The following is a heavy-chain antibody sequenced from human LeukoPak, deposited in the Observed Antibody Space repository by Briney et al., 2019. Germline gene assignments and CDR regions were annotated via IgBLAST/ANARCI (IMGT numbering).Heavy chain of an antibody. Sequence: SETLSLTCTVSGGSISSGNYYWSWIRQPAGKGLEWVGRIYNSGSTNYNPSLKSRVTISVDTSKNQFSLKLSSVTAADTAVYYCARGPMSDSSGWYPGFDPWGQGTLVTVSS. J-gene: IGHJ5*02. D-gene: IGHD6-19*01. CDR3: ARGPMSDSSGWYPGFDP. V-gene: IGHV4-61*10. CDR1: GGSISSGNYY. CDR2: IYNSGST.